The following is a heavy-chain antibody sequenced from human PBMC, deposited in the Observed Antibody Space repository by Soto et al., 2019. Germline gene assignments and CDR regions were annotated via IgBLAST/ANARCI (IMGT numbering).Heavy chain of an antibody. D-gene: IGHD2-15*01. V-gene: IGHV3-23*01. J-gene: IGHJ4*02. CDR3: AKATRGQCIGAHCYALDF. CDR2: VIGTGIDT. CDR1: GFTFTNYA. Sequence: EVQLLETGGGLVQPGGSLRLSCAASGFTFTNYAMNWVRHSPGKGLEWVASVIGTGIDTYHAASVKGRFTISRDNSRNTMYLEMNRLRAEDTAMYHCAKATRGQCIGAHCYALDFWGQGILVIVS.